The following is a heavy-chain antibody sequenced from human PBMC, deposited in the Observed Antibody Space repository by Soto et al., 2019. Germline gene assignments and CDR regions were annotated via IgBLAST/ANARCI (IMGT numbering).Heavy chain of an antibody. V-gene: IGHV4-34*01. CDR2: VNHSGST. CDR3: ARVLLWFGELLPYDAFDI. CDR1: GGSFSGYY. J-gene: IGHJ3*02. D-gene: IGHD3-10*01. Sequence: SETLSLTCAVYGGSFSGYYWSWIRQPPGKGLEWIGEVNHSGSTNYNPSLKSRVTISVDTSKNQFSLKLSSVTAADTAVYYCARVLLWFGELLPYDAFDIWGQGTMVT.